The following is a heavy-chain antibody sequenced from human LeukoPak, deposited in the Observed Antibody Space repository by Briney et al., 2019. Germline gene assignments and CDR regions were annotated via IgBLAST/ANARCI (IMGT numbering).Heavy chain of an antibody. V-gene: IGHV4-4*02. D-gene: IGHD3-10*01. CDR2: IYHSGST. CDR3: ARVAGYYGSGSSVYILTH. CDR1: GGSISSSNW. J-gene: IGHJ4*02. Sequence: PSETLSLTCAVSGGSISSSNWWSWVRQPPGKGLEWIGEIYHSGSTNYNPSLKSRVTISVDKSKNQFSLKLSSVTAADTAVYYCARVAGYYGSGSSVYILTHWGQGTLVTVSS.